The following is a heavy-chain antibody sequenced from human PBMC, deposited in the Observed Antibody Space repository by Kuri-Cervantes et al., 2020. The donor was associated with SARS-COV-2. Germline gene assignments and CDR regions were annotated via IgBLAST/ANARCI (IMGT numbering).Heavy chain of an antibody. CDR2: INPDGSYT. Sequence: GESLKISCAASGFTFSGHWIHWVRQAPGKGLVWVSRINPDGSYTNNADSVKGRFTLSRDNAKNMLFLQMNSLRAEDTAVYYCAREGHSGLWYWGQGTLVTVSS. CDR3: AREGHSGLWY. CDR1: GFTFSGHW. J-gene: IGHJ4*02. V-gene: IGHV3-74*01. D-gene: IGHD6-13*01.